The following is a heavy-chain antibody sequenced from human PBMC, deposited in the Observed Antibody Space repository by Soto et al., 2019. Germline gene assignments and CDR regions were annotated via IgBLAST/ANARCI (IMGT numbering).Heavy chain of an antibody. J-gene: IGHJ4*02. CDR1: GFTFSSSW. CDR2: IKQDGSQT. CDR3: ARDYSGSYPNYFDY. V-gene: IGHV3-7*01. D-gene: IGHD1-26*01. Sequence: VGSLRLSCAASGFTFSSSWMSWVRQAPGKGLEWVANIKQDGSQTLYVDSVEGRFTISRDNAKNSLYLQMNSLRAEDTAVYYCARDYSGSYPNYFDYWGQGTLVTVSS.